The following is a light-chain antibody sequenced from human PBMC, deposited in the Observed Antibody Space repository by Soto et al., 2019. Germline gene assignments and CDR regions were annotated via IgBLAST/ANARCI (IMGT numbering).Light chain of an antibody. CDR2: GAS. Sequence: PGERATLSCRAIQTVPGNYLAWLQHKPGQAPRLLIYGASSRATGIPDRFSGSGSGTDFTLTIARLEPEDFAVYYCHQYTSPPWTLGQGTKV. CDR3: HQYTSPPWT. CDR1: QTVPGNY. V-gene: IGKV3-20*01. J-gene: IGKJ1*01.